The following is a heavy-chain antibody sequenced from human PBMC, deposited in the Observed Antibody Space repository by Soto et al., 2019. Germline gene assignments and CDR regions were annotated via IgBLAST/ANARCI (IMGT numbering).Heavy chain of an antibody. V-gene: IGHV3-73*01. CDR2: IRSKANSYAT. CDR1: GFTFSGSA. D-gene: IGHD6-19*01. J-gene: IGHJ4*02. CDR3: TTKTPGIAVAGTRFDY. Sequence: GGSLRLSCAASGFTFSGSAMYWVRQASGKGLEWVGRIRSKANSYATAYAASVKGRFTISRDDSKNTAYLQMNSLKTEDTAVYYCTTKTPGIAVAGTRFDYWGQGTLVTVSS.